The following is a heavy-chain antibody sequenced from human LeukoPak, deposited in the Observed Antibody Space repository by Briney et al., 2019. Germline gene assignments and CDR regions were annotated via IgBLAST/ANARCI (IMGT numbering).Heavy chain of an antibody. D-gene: IGHD6-6*01. CDR3: ARDRIAARRSEDY. CDR2: INPNSGGT. CDR1: GYTFTGYY. Sequence: ASVKVSCKASGYTFTGYYVHWVRQAPGQGLEWMGWINPNSGGTNYAQKFQGRVTMTRDTSISTAYMELSRLRSDDTAVYYCARDRIAARRSEDYWGQGTLVTVSS. J-gene: IGHJ4*02. V-gene: IGHV1-2*02.